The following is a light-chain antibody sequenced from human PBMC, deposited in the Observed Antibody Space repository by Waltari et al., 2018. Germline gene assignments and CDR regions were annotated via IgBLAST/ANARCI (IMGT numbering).Light chain of an antibody. J-gene: IGLJ1*01. CDR1: SSNIGRTI. CDR3: AAWDDSLGGYV. V-gene: IGLV1-44*01. Sequence: QSVLTQSPSASGTPGQRVTISCSGSSSNIGRTIVNWYQQIPGTAPKLLIYSDDQRPSGVPDRFSGSKSVTSASLAISGLQSEDEADYYCAAWDDSLGGYVFGAGTKVTVL. CDR2: SDD.